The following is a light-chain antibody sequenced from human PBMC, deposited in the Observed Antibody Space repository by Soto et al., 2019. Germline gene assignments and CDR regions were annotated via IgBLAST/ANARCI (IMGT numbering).Light chain of an antibody. CDR2: DAS. J-gene: IGKJ1*01. V-gene: IGKV1-5*01. CDR1: QSISSW. CDR3: QQSYSTPWT. Sequence: DIQMTQSPSTLSASVGDRVTITCPASQSISSWLAWYQQKPGKAPKLLIYDASSLESGVPSRFSGSGSGTEFTLTISSLQPEDFATYYCQQSYSTPWTFGQGTKVDIK.